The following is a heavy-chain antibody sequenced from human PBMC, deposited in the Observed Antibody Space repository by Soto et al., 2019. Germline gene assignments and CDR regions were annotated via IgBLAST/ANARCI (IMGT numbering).Heavy chain of an antibody. CDR3: AGGIAARPLGY. J-gene: IGHJ4*02. Sequence: SETLSLTCTVSGGSISSYYWSWIRQPPGKGLEWIGYIYYSGSTNYNPSLKSRVTISVDTSKNQFSLRLSSVTAADTAVYYCAGGIAARPLGYWGQGTLVTVSS. CDR1: GGSISSYY. CDR2: IYYSGST. D-gene: IGHD6-6*01. V-gene: IGHV4-59*12.